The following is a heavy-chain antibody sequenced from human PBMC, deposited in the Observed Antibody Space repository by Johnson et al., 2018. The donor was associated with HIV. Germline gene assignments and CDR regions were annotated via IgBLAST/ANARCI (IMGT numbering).Heavy chain of an antibody. CDR3: AKESETYGGNIGFEHPFDI. CDR1: GFTFSSYA. V-gene: IGHV3-13*01. D-gene: IGHD4-23*01. CDR2: IGTAGDT. Sequence: EKLVESGGGVVQPGRSLRLSCAASGFTFSSYAMHWVRQATGKGLEWVSAIGTAGDTYYPGSVKGRFTISRENAKNSLYLQMNSLRAGDTAVYYCAKESETYGGNIGFEHPFDIWGQGTMVTVSS. J-gene: IGHJ3*02.